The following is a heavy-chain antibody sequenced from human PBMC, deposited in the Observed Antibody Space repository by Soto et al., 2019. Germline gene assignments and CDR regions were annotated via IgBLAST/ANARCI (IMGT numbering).Heavy chain of an antibody. J-gene: IGHJ6*02. CDR3: ARGGTTPSYYYYGMDV. D-gene: IGHD2-2*01. Sequence: ASVKVSCKASGGTFSSYAISWVRQAPGQGLEWMGGIIPIFGTANYAQKFQGRVTITADKSTSTAYMELSSLRSEDTAVYYCARGGTTPSYYYYGMDVWGQGTTVTVSS. CDR2: IIPIFGTA. CDR1: GGTFSSYA. V-gene: IGHV1-69*06.